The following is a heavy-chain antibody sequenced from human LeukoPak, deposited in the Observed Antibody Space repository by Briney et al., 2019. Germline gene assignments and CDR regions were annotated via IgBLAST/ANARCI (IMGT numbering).Heavy chain of an antibody. Sequence: KASETLSLTCTVSGGSISSYFWSWIRQPPGKGLEWIGYIYYNGNTNYNPSLKSRVTISVDTSKNQFSLKLSSVTAADTAVYYCARVHYYDRSVDYWGQGTLVTVSS. D-gene: IGHD3-22*01. V-gene: IGHV4-59*08. CDR1: GGSISSYF. J-gene: IGHJ4*02. CDR3: ARVHYYDRSVDY. CDR2: IYYNGNT.